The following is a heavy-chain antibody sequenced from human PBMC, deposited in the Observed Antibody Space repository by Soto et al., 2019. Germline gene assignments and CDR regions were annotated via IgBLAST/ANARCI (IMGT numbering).Heavy chain of an antibody. J-gene: IGHJ4*02. CDR3: GGGGRGGFDY. D-gene: IGHD1-26*01. CDR2: ISGDGSST. V-gene: IGHV3-74*01. CDR1: GFTFTTYY. Sequence: GGSLRLSCAASGFTFTTYYMHWVRQAPGKGLVWVSRISGDGSSTDYADSVKGRFTPSRDNARNTLSLQMSSLRVEDTAVYYWGGGGRGGFDYWGQGVLVTVSS.